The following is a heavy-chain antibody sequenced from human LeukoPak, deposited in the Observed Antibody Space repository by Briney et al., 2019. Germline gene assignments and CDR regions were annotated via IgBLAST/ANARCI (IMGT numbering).Heavy chain of an antibody. Sequence: GGSLRLSCAASGFTFSNYWMHWVRPAPGKGLVWFSRINSDGINTSYADSVKGRFTISRDNSKNTPYLQMNSLRAEDTAVYYCARRAGAYSHPYDYWGQGTLVTVSS. CDR1: GFTFSNYW. J-gene: IGHJ4*02. CDR2: INSDGINT. CDR3: ARRAGAYSHPYDY. V-gene: IGHV3-74*01. D-gene: IGHD4/OR15-4a*01.